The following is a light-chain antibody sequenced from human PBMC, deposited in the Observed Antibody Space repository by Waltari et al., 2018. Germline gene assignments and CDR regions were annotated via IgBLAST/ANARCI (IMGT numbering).Light chain of an antibody. Sequence: SYVLTQPPSVSVAPGKTARITWWGNNIGRKSVHWYQQKPGQAPVLVVYDDSARPSGIPERFSGSNSGNTATLTISRVEAGDEADYYCQVWDSSSDHYVFGTGTKVTVL. CDR3: QVWDSSSDHYV. CDR2: DDS. V-gene: IGLV3-21*03. CDR1: NIGRKS. J-gene: IGLJ1*01.